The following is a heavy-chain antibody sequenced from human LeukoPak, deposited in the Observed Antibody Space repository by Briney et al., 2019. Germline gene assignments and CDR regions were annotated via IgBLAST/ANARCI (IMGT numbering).Heavy chain of an antibody. Sequence: GGSLRLSCAASGFTLSSYDMHWVRHATGKGLEWVSGIDIPGNTYYPDSVKGRFTMSRESAKNSLYLQMNYLSAGDTAVYYCARAVAGTHWFDPWGQGTLVTVAS. CDR3: ARAVAGTHWFDP. V-gene: IGHV3-13*01. J-gene: IGHJ5*02. CDR2: IDIPGNT. CDR1: GFTLSSYD. D-gene: IGHD6-19*01.